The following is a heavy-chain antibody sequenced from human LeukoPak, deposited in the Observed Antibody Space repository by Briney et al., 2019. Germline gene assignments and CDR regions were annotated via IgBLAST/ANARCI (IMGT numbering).Heavy chain of an antibody. CDR3: ARDSGMVRGTVVY. D-gene: IGHD3-10*01. CDR2: INPSGGST. V-gene: IGHV1-46*01. CDR1: GYAFTSYY. J-gene: IGHJ4*02. Sequence: ASVKVSCKSSGYAFTSYYMYWVRQAPGQGLEWMGIINPSGGSTSYAQNFQGRVTMTRDTSTSTVYMELSSLRSEDTAVYYCARDSGMVRGTVVYWGQGTLVTVSS.